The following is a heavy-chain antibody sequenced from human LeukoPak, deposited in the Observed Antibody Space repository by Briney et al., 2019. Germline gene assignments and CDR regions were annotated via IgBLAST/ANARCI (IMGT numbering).Heavy chain of an antibody. Sequence: GGSLRLSCAASGSTFSSYAMPWVRQAPGKGLEWVAVISYDGSNKYYADSVKGRFTISRDNSKNTLYLQMNSLRAEDTAVYYCARGMIVVMYYFDYWGQGTLVTVSS. CDR3: ARGMIVVMYYFDY. J-gene: IGHJ4*02. D-gene: IGHD3-22*01. CDR2: ISYDGSNK. CDR1: GSTFSSYA. V-gene: IGHV3-30-3*01.